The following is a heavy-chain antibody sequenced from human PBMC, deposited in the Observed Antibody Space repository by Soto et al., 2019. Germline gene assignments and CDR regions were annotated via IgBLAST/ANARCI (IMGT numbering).Heavy chain of an antibody. J-gene: IGHJ6*02. CDR3: AKDPVRVVHPFSYDYYGMDV. Sequence: PGGSLRLSCAASTFTFSSYGMHWVRQAPGKGLEWVAVISYDGSKKYYADSVKGRFTISRDNSKNTLFLHMNSLRGEDTAVYYCAKDPVRVVHPFSYDYYGMDVWGQGTMVTVSS. D-gene: IGHD3-10*01. V-gene: IGHV3-30*18. CDR1: TFTFSSYG. CDR2: ISYDGSKK.